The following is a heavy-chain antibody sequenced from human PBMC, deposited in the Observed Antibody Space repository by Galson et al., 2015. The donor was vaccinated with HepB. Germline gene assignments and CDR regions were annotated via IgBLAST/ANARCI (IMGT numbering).Heavy chain of an antibody. CDR2: IKQDGSEK. CDR3: AREASSLGAHSSSSLRYYYYGMDV. D-gene: IGHD6-13*01. J-gene: IGHJ6*02. CDR1: GFTFSSYW. V-gene: IGHV3-7*03. Sequence: SLRLSCAASGFTFSSYWMSWVRQAPGKGLEWVANIKQDGSEKYYVDSVKGRFTISRDNAKNSLYLQMNSLRAEDTAVYYCAREASSLGAHSSSSLRYYYYGMDVWGQGTTVTVSS.